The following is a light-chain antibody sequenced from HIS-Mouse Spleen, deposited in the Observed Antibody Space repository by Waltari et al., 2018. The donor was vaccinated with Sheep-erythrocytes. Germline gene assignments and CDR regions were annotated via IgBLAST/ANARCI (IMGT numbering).Light chain of an antibody. J-gene: IGKJ4*01. CDR2: KAS. V-gene: IGKV1-5*03. CDR3: QKYNSYPVT. CDR1: QSISSW. Sequence: DIQMTQSPSTLSASVGDRVTITCRASQSISSWLAWYQQQPGKAPKLLIYKASSLESGIPSRFSGSRSGTEFTLTISSLQPDDFATYYCQKYNSYPVTIGGGTKVEIK.